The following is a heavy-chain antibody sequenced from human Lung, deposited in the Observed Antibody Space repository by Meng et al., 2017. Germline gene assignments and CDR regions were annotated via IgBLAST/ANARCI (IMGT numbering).Heavy chain of an antibody. Sequence: HGQLPQWGAGLFRPSWTPSPTRVVSGGYFCDYYWSCIRQPPGKGLEWIGEINHSGSPTYNPSLESRATISVDTSQNNLSLKLSSVTAADSAVYYCARGPTTMAHDFDYWGQGTLVTVSS. CDR3: ARGPTTMAHDFDY. V-gene: IGHV4-34*01. CDR1: GGYFCDYY. D-gene: IGHD4-11*01. J-gene: IGHJ4*02. CDR2: INHSGSP.